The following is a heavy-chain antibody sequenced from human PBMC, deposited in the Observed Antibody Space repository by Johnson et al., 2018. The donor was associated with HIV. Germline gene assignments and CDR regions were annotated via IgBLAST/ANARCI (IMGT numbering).Heavy chain of an antibody. CDR1: GFTFSYYG. Sequence: QVQLVESGGGVVQPGRSLRLSCAASGFTFSYYGIHWVRQAPGKGLEWVAVISYAGSDKYYADSVKGRFTISRDSSKNTLYLQMNSLRAEDTALYYCARGRSPRIKLRTWAFDIWGQGTMVIVSS. D-gene: IGHD4-17*01. CDR2: ISYAGSDK. J-gene: IGHJ3*02. V-gene: IGHV3-30*19. CDR3: ARGRSPRIKLRTWAFDI.